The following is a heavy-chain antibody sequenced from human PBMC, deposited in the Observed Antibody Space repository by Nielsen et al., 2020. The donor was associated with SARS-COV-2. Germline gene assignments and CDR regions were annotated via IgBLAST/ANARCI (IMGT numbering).Heavy chain of an antibody. D-gene: IGHD3-9*01. CDR3: ARDLELLTNYYALDY. CDR1: GFTFSSYW. CDR2: INSDGSST. J-gene: IGHJ4*02. V-gene: IGHV3-74*01. Sequence: GGSLRLSCAASGFTFSSYWMHWVRQAPGKGLVWVSRINSDGSSTSYADSVKGRFTISRDNAKNSLDLQMNSLRDEDTAVYYCARDLELLTNYYALDYWGQGTLVTVSS.